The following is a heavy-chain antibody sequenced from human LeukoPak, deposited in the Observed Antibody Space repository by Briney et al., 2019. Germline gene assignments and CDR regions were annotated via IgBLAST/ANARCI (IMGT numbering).Heavy chain of an antibody. CDR2: IIPILGIA. D-gene: IGHD3-22*01. V-gene: IGHV1-69*04. CDR1: GYTFTSYG. Sequence: GASVKVSCKASGYTFTSYGISWVRQAPGQGLEWMGRIIPILGIANYAQKFQGRVTITADKSTSTAYMELSSLRSEDTAVYYCARSPTRYYYDSSQGPGYYYYGMDVWGQGTTVTVSS. J-gene: IGHJ6*02. CDR3: ARSPTRYYYDSSQGPGYYYYGMDV.